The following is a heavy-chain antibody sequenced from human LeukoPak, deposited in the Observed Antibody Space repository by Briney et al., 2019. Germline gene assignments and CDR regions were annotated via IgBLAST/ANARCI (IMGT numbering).Heavy chain of an antibody. CDR2: ISYDGSNK. CDR3: ARDGYGLDTPMVSTIFDY. J-gene: IGHJ4*02. CDR1: GFTFSTYS. V-gene: IGHV3-30*03. Sequence: PGGSLRLSCAASGFTFSTYSMNWVRQAPGKGLEWVAVISYDGSNKYYAGSVKGRFTISRDNSKNTLYLQMNSLRAEDTAVYYCARDGYGLDTPMVSTIFDYWGQGTLVTVSS. D-gene: IGHD5-18*01.